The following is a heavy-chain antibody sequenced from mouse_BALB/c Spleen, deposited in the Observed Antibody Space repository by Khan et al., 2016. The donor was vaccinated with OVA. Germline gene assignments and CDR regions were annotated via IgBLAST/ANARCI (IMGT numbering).Heavy chain of an antibody. J-gene: IGHJ2*01. Sequence: VELLQSGAELVKSGATVKLSCKASGFNIKDTYMHWLKQWPEQGLEWIGRIDPTNGYTKYDQKFQGKATLTADKSSNTAYLQLSSLTSEDTAVYCCARMVSKWGQGTILTVS. V-gene: IGHV14-3*02. CDR3: ARMVSK. D-gene: IGHD1-1*02. CDR2: IDPTNGYT. CDR1: GFNIKDTY.